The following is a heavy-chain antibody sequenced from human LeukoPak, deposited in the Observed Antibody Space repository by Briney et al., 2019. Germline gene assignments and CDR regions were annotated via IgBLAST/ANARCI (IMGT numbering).Heavy chain of an antibody. CDR3: LPIDY. CDR2: IYYSGST. J-gene: IGHJ4*02. CDR1: GGSISSSSYY. V-gene: IGHV4-39*07. D-gene: IGHD1-26*01. Sequence: SETLSLTCTVSGGSISSSSYYWGWIRQPPGKGLEWIGSIYYSGSTYYNPSLKSRVIISVDTSKNQFSLDTAVYYCARGRRWELLPIDYWGQGTLVTVSS.